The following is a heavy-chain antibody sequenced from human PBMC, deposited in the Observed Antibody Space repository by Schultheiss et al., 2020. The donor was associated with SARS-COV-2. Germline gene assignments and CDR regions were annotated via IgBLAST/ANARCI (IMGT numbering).Heavy chain of an antibody. CDR1: GYTFTNYY. J-gene: IGHJ5*02. V-gene: IGHV1-18*04. CDR2: ISADNGNT. D-gene: IGHD4-11*01. CDR3: ARVGPTVTTPPFMRWFDP. Sequence: ASVKVSCKASGYTFTNYYLHWVRQAPGQGLEWMGWISADNGNTNYAQKFQGRVTMTTDTSTRTAYMDLRSLRSDDTAVYYCARVGPTVTTPPFMRWFDPWGQGTLVTVS.